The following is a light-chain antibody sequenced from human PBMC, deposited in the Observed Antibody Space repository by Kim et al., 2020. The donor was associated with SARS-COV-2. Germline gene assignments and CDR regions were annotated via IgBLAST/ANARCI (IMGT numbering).Light chain of an antibody. Sequence: TGTLPCTGTSHDVGNEVATWLQQHQGHPPKLLSSRNNNRPSGISERFSASRSGDAASLTITGLQPEDEADYYCSAWDSSLSAWVFGGGTQLTVL. CDR3: SAWDSSLSAWV. J-gene: IGLJ3*02. CDR1: SHDVGNEV. CDR2: RNN. V-gene: IGLV10-54*01.